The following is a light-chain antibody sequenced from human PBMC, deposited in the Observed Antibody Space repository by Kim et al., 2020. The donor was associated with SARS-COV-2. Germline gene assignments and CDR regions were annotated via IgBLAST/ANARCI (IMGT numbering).Light chain of an antibody. V-gene: IGLV1-44*01. Sequence: VSCSGSSSNIGSNPVNWYQQLPGTAPGTAPKFLIDSNSQRPSGVPDRFSGSKSGTSASLAISGLQSEDEADYYCAAWDDSLNGHVFGTGTKVTVL. CDR1: SSNIGSNP. J-gene: IGLJ1*01. CDR2: SNS. CDR3: AAWDDSLNGHV.